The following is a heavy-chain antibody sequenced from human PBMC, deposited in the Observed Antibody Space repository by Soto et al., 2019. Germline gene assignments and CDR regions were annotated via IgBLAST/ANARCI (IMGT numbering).Heavy chain of an antibody. J-gene: IGHJ4*02. Sequence: GSLRLSCAASGFTFSTYSMNWVRQAPGKGLEWVSSISSSSGYIYYADSVKGRFTISRDNAKTSLYLQMNSLRAEDTAVYFCARDSANFDYWGQGALVTVSS. CDR3: ARDSANFDY. CDR1: GFTFSTYS. V-gene: IGHV3-21*01. CDR2: ISSSSGYI. D-gene: IGHD3-10*01.